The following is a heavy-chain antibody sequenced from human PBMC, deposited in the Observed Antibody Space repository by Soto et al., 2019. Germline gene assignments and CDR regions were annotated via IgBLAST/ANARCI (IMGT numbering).Heavy chain of an antibody. J-gene: IGHJ6*02. CDR3: ARDEDPLFNLGIAAAGAPSRYYYYYGMDV. CDR1: GFTFSSYA. D-gene: IGHD6-13*01. CDR2: ISYDGSNK. V-gene: IGHV3-30-3*01. Sequence: GGSLRLSCAASGFTFSSYAMHWVRQAPGKGLEWVAVISYDGSNKYYADSVKGRFTISRDNSKNTLYLQMNSLRAEDTAVYYCARDEDPLFNLGIAAAGAPSRYYYYYGMDVWGQGTTVTVS.